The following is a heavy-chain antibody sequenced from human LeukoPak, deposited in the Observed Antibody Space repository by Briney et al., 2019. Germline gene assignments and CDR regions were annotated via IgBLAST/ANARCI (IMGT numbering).Heavy chain of an antibody. CDR3: AKDRLVGGSDRHPLDY. D-gene: IGHD1-26*01. V-gene: IGHV3-21*01. CDR1: GFTFSSYT. J-gene: IGHJ4*02. Sequence: PGGSLRLSCAAPGFTFSSYTMTWVRQAPGKGLEWVSSISRSGAYIFYADSVRGRFTISRDNAKNSLYLQMTSLRAEDTAVYYCAKDRLVGGSDRHPLDYRGQGTLVAVSS. CDR2: ISRSGAYI.